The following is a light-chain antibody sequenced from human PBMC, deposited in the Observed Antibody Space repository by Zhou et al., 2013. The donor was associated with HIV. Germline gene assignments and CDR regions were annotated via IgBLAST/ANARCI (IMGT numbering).Light chain of an antibody. Sequence: DIQMTQSPSSLSASVGDRVTITCQASQDISNYLNWYQQKPGKAPKLLIYDASNLETGVPSRFSGSGSGTDFTFTISSLQSEDIATYYCQQYDNPLFTFGPGTKVGYQT. V-gene: IGKV1-33*01. CDR2: DAS. CDR1: QDISNY. CDR3: QQYDNPLFT. J-gene: IGKJ3*01.